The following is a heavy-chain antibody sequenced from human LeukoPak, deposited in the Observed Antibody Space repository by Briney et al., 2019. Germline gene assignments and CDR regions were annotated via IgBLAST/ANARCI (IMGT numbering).Heavy chain of an antibody. Sequence: GGSLRLSCEASGSTFEDYGMTWVRQRPGKGLEYVCEINWNGDNPVYENSLRGRFTISRDNAKNSVCLQMSSLRVDDTAFYYCARRSVAGATTGYYYDSWGQGTLVTVSS. CDR1: GSTFEDYG. D-gene: IGHD1-26*01. J-gene: IGHJ4*02. CDR3: ARRSVAGATTGYYYDS. V-gene: IGHV3-20*04. CDR2: INWNGDNP.